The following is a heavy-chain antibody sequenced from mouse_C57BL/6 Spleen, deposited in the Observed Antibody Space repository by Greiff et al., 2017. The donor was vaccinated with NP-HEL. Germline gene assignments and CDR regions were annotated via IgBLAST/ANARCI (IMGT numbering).Heavy chain of an antibody. Sequence: QVHVKQSGAELARPGASVKLSCKASGYTFTSYGISWVKQRTGQGLEWIGEIYPRSGNTYYNEKFKGKATLTADKSSSTAYMELRSLTSEDSAVYFCARGDYYGSSYAYWGQGTLVTVSA. D-gene: IGHD1-1*01. CDR1: GYTFTSYG. J-gene: IGHJ3*01. V-gene: IGHV1-81*01. CDR2: IYPRSGNT. CDR3: ARGDYYGSSYAY.